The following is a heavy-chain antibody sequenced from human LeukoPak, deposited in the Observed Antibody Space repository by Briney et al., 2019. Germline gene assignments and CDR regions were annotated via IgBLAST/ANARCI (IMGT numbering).Heavy chain of an antibody. CDR1: GGSISSYY. CDR3: AREGLCSGGSCYRPFFDY. J-gene: IGHJ4*02. Sequence: SETVSLTCTVSGGSISSYYWSWIRQPAGKGLEWIGRIYTSGSTNYNPSLKSRVTMSVDTSKNQFSLKLSSVTAADTAVYYCAREGLCSGGSCYRPFFDYWGQGTLVTVSS. V-gene: IGHV4-4*07. D-gene: IGHD2-15*01. CDR2: IYTSGST.